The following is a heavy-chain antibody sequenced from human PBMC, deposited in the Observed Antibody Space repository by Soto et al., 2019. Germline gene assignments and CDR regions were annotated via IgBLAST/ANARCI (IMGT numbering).Heavy chain of an antibody. Sequence: ASVKVSCKASGYTFTSYDINWLRQATGQGLEWMGWMNPNSGNTGYAQKFQGRVTMTRNTSISTAYMELSSLRSEDTAVYYCAKDESSAEDIVMAGPEDFDYWGQGTVVTVSS. CDR3: AKDESSAEDIVMAGPEDFDY. CDR1: GYTFTSYD. J-gene: IGHJ4*02. CDR2: MNPNSGNT. V-gene: IGHV1-8*01. D-gene: IGHD5-12*01.